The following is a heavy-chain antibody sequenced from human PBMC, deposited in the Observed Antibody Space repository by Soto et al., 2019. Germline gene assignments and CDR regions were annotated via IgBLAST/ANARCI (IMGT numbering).Heavy chain of an antibody. CDR3: ARFKYGSGSYIWFDP. J-gene: IGHJ5*02. Sequence: PSETLSLTCTVSGGSVSSGDYYWSWIRQPPGKGLQWIGYIYYSGSAYYNPSLKSRITISVDTSKNQFSLKLSSVTAADTAVYYCARFKYGSGSYIWFDPWGQGSLVTVSP. CDR2: IYYSGSA. V-gene: IGHV4-30-4*01. D-gene: IGHD3-10*01. CDR1: GGSVSSGDYY.